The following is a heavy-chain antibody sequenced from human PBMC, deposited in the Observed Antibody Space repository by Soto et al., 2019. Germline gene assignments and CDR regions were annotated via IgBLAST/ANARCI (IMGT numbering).Heavy chain of an antibody. D-gene: IGHD1-26*01. V-gene: IGHV1-18*01. CDR1: GYTFTSYG. Sequence: QVQLVQSGAEVKKPGASVKVSCKASGYTFTSYGISWVRQAPGQGLEWMGWINPYNGNTKYAQKLQGRVTMAPDTSTSTADMELRSLRSGDTAVYYCARDAAVGLFDYWCQGTLVTVSS. CDR2: INPYNGNT. J-gene: IGHJ4*02. CDR3: ARDAAVGLFDY.